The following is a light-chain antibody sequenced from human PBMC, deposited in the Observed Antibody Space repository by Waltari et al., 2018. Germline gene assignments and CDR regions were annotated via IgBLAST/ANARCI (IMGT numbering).Light chain of an antibody. CDR1: QNISNF. Sequence: EIVLTQSPATLSLSPGERATLPCRASQNISNFLAWYQQKPGQAPRLLIYDASNRANGVPARLSGSGSGTDFALTSSSLEPEDFASYYCQQRFNWLALTFGGGTKVEIK. CDR3: QQRFNWLALT. V-gene: IGKV3-11*01. CDR2: DAS. J-gene: IGKJ4*01.